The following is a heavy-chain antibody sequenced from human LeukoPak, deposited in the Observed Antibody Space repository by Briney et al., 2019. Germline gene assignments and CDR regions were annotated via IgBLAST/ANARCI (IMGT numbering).Heavy chain of an antibody. J-gene: IGHJ4*02. V-gene: IGHV3-48*02. CDR1: GFTFSGYN. CDR2: ITSGSSTI. Sequence: GESLRLSCAGSGFTFSGYNMNWVRQAPGKGLEWVSFITSGSSTIYYADSVKGRFTISRDNAKNSLYLQMNSLRDEDTAVYFCARSRSSSWYGDYWGQGTLVTVSS. D-gene: IGHD6-13*01. CDR3: ARSRSSSWYGDY.